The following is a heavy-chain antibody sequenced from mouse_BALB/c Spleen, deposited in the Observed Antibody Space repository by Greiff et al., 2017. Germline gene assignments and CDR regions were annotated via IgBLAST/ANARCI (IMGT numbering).Heavy chain of an antibody. CDR1: GDSINSGY. J-gene: IGHJ3*01. Sequence: EVQLQQSGPSLVKPSQTLSLTCSVTGDSINSGYWNWIRKFPGNKLEYMGYISYSGSTYYNPSLKSRISITRDTSKNQYYLQLNSVTTEDTATYYCTRRGGNYGNPWFAYWGQGTLVTVSA. CDR3: TRRGGNYGNPWFAY. D-gene: IGHD2-1*01. CDR2: ISYSGST. V-gene: IGHV3-8*02.